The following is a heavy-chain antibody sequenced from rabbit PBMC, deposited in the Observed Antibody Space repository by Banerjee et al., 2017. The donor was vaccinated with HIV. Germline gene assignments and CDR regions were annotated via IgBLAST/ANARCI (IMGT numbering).Heavy chain of an antibody. V-gene: IGHV1S45*01. D-gene: IGHD6-1*01. CDR2: IYADGSGYT. CDR1: GIDFSSYYY. J-gene: IGHJ4*01. CDR3: ARAGYADYGGATGFDL. Sequence: QQQLEESGGGLVKPGGTLTLTCKASGIDFSSYYYMCWVRQAPGKGLEWIACIYADGSGYTYYASWAKGRFTISKTSSTTVTLQMTSLTAADTATYFCARAGYADYGGATGFDLWGPGTLVTVS.